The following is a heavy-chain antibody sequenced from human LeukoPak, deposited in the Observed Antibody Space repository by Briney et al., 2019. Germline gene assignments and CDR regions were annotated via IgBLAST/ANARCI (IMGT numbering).Heavy chain of an antibody. D-gene: IGHD1-26*01. CDR1: GYTFTVSY. CDR3: ARVARIVGAPGLLGY. Sequence: GASVKVSCTASGYTFTVSYMHWVRQAPGQGLEWRGWINPNSGSTNYAQKFQGRVTITRDTSISTAYMELSRLRSDDTAVYYCARVARIVGAPGLLGYWGQGTLVTVSS. J-gene: IGHJ4*02. CDR2: INPNSGST. V-gene: IGHV1-2*02.